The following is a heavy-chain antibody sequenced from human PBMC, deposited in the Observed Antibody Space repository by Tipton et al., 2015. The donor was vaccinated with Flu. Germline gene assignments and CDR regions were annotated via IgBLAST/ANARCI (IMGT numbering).Heavy chain of an antibody. CDR2: ISWNSGSI. Sequence: SLRLSCAASGFTFDDYAMHWVRQAPGKGLEWVSGISWNSGSIGYADSVKGRFTISRDNAKNSLYLQMNSLRAEDTALYYCAKDSDYGDSSNAFDIWGQGTMVTVSS. J-gene: IGHJ3*02. V-gene: IGHV3-9*01. D-gene: IGHD4-17*01. CDR3: AKDSDYGDSSNAFDI. CDR1: GFTFDDYA.